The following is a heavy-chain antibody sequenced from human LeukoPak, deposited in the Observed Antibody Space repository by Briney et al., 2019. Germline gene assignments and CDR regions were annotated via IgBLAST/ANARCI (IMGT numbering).Heavy chain of an antibody. Sequence: GGSLRLSCTASGFAVSNNYMSWVRQAPGKGLEWVSLIYNAVTYADSVKGRFTVSRDDSRNTLNLQMNSLRADDTAVYYCARLRGNTMVEYWGQGTRVTVSS. CDR3: ARLRGNTMVEY. CDR2: IYNAVT. J-gene: IGHJ4*02. V-gene: IGHV3-53*01. CDR1: GFAVSNNY. D-gene: IGHD3-10*01.